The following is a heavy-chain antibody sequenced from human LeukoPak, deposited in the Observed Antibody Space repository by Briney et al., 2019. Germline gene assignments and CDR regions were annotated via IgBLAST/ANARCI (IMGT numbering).Heavy chain of an antibody. CDR3: LYGSGIYNWFDP. Sequence: SETLSLTCAVYGGSFSGYYWSCIRQPPGKGLEWIGEINHSGSTNYNPSLKRRVTISVDPSKNQFSLKLSSVTAADTAVYYCLYGSGIYNWFDPWGQGTLVTVSS. J-gene: IGHJ5*02. V-gene: IGHV4-34*01. D-gene: IGHD3-10*01. CDR2: INHSGST. CDR1: GGSFSGYY.